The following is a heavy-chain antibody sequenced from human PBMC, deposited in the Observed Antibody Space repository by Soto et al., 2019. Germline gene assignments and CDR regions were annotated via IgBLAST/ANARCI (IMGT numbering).Heavy chain of an antibody. CDR1: GYTFTGYY. Sequence: VQMVKSGAEMKRPGASVRVSCKASGYTFTGYYIHWVRQAPGQGLEWMGWINPNSGDTKRAEKFQGQGRVTLTRATSINTDYMELYRLTSDDTAVYYCASAKTPAGVDFWGQGTPVTVSS. D-gene: IGHD2-15*01. J-gene: IGHJ4*02. CDR3: ASAKTPAGVDF. V-gene: IGHV1-2*02. CDR2: INPNSGDT.